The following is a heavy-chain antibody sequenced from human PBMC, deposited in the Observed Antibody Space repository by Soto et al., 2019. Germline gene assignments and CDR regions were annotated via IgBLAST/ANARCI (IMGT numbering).Heavy chain of an antibody. CDR3: ARDMGYRGYDSTPGYYYGMDV. D-gene: IGHD5-12*01. CDR2: INPNSGGT. CDR1: GYTFTGYY. Sequence: ASVKVSCKASGYTFTGYYMHWVRQAPGQGLEWMGWINPNSGGTNYAQKFQGWVTMTRDTSISTAYMELSRLRSDDTAVYYCARDMGYRGYDSTPGYYYGMDVWGQGTTVTVSS. J-gene: IGHJ6*02. V-gene: IGHV1-2*04.